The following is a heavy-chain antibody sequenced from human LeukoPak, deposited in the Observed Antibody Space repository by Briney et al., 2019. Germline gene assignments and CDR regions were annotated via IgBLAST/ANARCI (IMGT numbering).Heavy chain of an antibody. CDR1: GFTFSSYD. Sequence: PGGSLRLSCAASGFTFSSYDMHWVRQPTGKGLEWVSGIGAAGDTYYIDSVKGRFTIARENAESSLYLEMNSLRAADTAVYYCARLLHGSGSSFAFDVWGQGTMVTVSS. V-gene: IGHV3-13*01. CDR3: ARLLHGSGSSFAFDV. J-gene: IGHJ3*01. CDR2: IGAAGDT. D-gene: IGHD3-10*01.